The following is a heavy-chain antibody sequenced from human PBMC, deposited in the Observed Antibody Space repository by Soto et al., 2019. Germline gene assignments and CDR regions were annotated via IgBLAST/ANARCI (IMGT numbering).Heavy chain of an antibody. Sequence: GASVKVSCKASGYTFTTYSISWVLQAPGEGLEWMGWISPYNGTTKYAEKFQGEMTMTTDTATSTAYMDLRSLRSDDTAVYYCARDGERDTGLNFYYYLHGMDAWGQGTRVTVSS. CDR3: ARDGERDTGLNFYYYLHGMDA. J-gene: IGHJ6*02. V-gene: IGHV1-18*04. CDR2: ISPYNGTT. D-gene: IGHD1-1*01. CDR1: GYTFTTYS.